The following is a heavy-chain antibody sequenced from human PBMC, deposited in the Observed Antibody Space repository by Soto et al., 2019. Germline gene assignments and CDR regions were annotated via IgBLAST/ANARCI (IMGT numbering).Heavy chain of an antibody. CDR2: IYYSGST. Sequence: SETLSLTCTVSGGSISSGGYYWSWIRQHPGKGLEWIGYIYYSGSTYYNPSLKSRVTISVDTSKNQFSLKLSSVTAADTAVYYCARDVKGYYGSGSYSGVIDYWGQGTLVTVSS. J-gene: IGHJ4*02. CDR1: GGSISSGGYY. V-gene: IGHV4-31*03. CDR3: ARDVKGYYGSGSYSGVIDY. D-gene: IGHD3-10*01.